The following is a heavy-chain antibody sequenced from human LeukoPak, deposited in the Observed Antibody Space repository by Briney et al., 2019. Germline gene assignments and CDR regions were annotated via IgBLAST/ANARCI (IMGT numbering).Heavy chain of an antibody. CDR3: ASTSQGGTDDAFDI. CDR2: INHSGST. V-gene: IGHV4-34*01. J-gene: IGHJ3*02. Sequence: KSSETLSLTCAVYGGSFSGYYWSWIRQPPGKGLEWIGEINHSGSTNYNPSLKSRVTISVDTSKNQFSLKLSSVTAADTAVYYCASTSQGGTDDAFDIWGQGTMVTVSS. CDR1: GGSFSGYY. D-gene: IGHD3-16*01.